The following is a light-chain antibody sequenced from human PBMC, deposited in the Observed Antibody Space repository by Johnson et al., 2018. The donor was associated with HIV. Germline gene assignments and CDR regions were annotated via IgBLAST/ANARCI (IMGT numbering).Light chain of an antibody. CDR1: SSNIGNNY. Sequence: QSVLTQPPSVSAAPGQKVTISCSGSSSNIGNNYVSWYQQLPGTAPKLLIYENTKRPSGIPDRFSGSKSGTSATLAITGLQTGDEADYYCGTWDSSLSAEVFGTGTKVTVL. V-gene: IGLV1-51*02. J-gene: IGLJ1*01. CDR2: ENT. CDR3: GTWDSSLSAEV.